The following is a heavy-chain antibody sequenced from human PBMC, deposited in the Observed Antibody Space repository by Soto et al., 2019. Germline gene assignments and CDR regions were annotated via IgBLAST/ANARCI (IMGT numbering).Heavy chain of an antibody. J-gene: IGHJ4*02. CDR1: GFSFTDAW. CDR2: IRNKIAGGTA. Sequence: DVQLAESGGGLVKPGESLRLSCVASGFSFTDAWMSWVRQAPGKGLEWIGRIRNKIAGGTADYVAPVKGRFTISRDDSKNTVYLQMNSLKTEDTAVYYCTTEGRDWGQGTLVTVSS. V-gene: IGHV3-15*01. CDR3: TTEGRD.